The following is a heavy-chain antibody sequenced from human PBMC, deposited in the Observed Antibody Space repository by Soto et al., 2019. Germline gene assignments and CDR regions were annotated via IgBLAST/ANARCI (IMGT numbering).Heavy chain of an antibody. J-gene: IGHJ4*02. CDR1: GFAFTNYA. D-gene: IGHD6-19*01. Sequence: EVQLLESGGGLVQPGGSLRLSCAASGFAFTNYAMSWVRQAPGKGLEWVSSMSGGGGSTYYADSVKGRFTISRDTSKNTLNLQMNSLTAEDTAVYYCAKPPEVAASRGFFDYWGRGTLVTVSS. V-gene: IGHV3-23*01. CDR3: AKPPEVAASRGFFDY. CDR2: MSGGGGST.